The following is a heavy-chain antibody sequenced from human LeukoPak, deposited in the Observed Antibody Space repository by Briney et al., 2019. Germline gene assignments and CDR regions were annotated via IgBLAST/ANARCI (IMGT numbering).Heavy chain of an antibody. Sequence: ASVKVSCKASGYTFTGYYIHWVRQAPGQGLEWMGRIIPILGIANYAQKFQGRVTITADKSTSTAYMELSSLRSEDTAVYYCARVFWVTTSHRWFDPWGQGTLVTVSS. V-gene: IGHV1-69*02. CDR1: GYTFTGYY. CDR3: ARVFWVTTSHRWFDP. CDR2: IIPILGIA. J-gene: IGHJ5*02. D-gene: IGHD4-17*01.